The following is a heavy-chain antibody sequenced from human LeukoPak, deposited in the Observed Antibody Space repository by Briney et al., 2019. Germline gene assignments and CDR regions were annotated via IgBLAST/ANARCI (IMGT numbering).Heavy chain of an antibody. Sequence: SGTLSLTCAVSGDSISSDAYYWNWIRQAPGKGPEWIANIYRGRTRLNPSLTSRVTISLDMSKRQVSLKLTSVTAADTAIYYCAGEGEYGDSYYWGQGTRVIVSA. CDR1: GDSISSDAYY. D-gene: IGHD2-21*02. CDR3: AGEGEYGDSYY. V-gene: IGHV4-30-2*01. CDR2: IYRGRT. J-gene: IGHJ4*02.